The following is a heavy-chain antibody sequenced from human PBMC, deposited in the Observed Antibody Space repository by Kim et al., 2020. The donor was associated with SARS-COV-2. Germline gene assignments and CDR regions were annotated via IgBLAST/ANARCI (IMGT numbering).Heavy chain of an antibody. CDR3: ARDKGGYGAFDL. D-gene: IGHD5-12*01. J-gene: IGHJ3*01. V-gene: IGHV3-74*01. CDR2: INSDGTFT. Sequence: GGSLRLSCAASGFTFSSHWMHWVRQAPGKGLVWVSCINSDGTFTCYADSLKGRFIVSRDNAKNTLYLQMNSLRAEDTAVYYCARDKGGYGAFDLWGQGTMVTVSS. CDR1: GFTFSSHW.